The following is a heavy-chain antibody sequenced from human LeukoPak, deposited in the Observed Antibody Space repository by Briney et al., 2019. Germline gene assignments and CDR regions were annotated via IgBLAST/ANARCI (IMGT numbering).Heavy chain of an antibody. V-gene: IGHV4-31*03. CDR3: ARVLGYGSGSYYPDY. Sequence: SQTLSLTCSVSGGSISSGGYSWSWIRQLPGKGLEWIGYIYYSGTTHYNPSLKSRVTISVDASKNQFSLRLSSVTAAHTAVYYCARVLGYGSGSYYPDYWGQGTLGTVSS. CDR2: IYYSGTT. CDR1: GGSISSGGYS. D-gene: IGHD3-10*01. J-gene: IGHJ4*02.